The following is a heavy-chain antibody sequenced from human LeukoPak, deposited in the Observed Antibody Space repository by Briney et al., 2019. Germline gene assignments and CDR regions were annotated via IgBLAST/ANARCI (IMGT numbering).Heavy chain of an antibody. D-gene: IGHD3-10*01. CDR1: GFTFSSYS. Sequence: GGSLRLSCAASGFTFSSYSMNWVRQAPGKGLEWVSGISGSGGSTYYADSVKGRFTISRDNSKNTLYLQMNNLRAEDTAVYYCAKRDYGSGSYSAVGCGGQGTLVTVSS. CDR2: ISGSGGST. J-gene: IGHJ4*02. CDR3: AKRDYGSGSYSAVGC. V-gene: IGHV3-23*01.